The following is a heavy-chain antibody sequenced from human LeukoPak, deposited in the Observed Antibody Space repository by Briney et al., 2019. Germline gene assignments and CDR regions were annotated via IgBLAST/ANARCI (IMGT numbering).Heavy chain of an antibody. CDR2: IWYDGTSK. J-gene: IGHJ4*02. D-gene: IGHD6-13*01. Sequence: QAGGSLRLSCAASGFSLSAYGVHWVRQAPGKGLEWVAVIWYDGTSKDYADSVKGRFTFSRDNSKNTLYLQMNSLTVEDTAVYYCARSQGSSLIDYWGQGTLVTVSS. CDR3: ARSQGSSLIDY. V-gene: IGHV3-33*01. CDR1: GFSLSAYG.